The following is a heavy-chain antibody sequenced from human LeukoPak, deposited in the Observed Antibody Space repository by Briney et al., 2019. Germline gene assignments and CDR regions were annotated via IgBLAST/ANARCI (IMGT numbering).Heavy chain of an antibody. Sequence: PSVKVSCKASGYTFTNYYMHVVRQAPGQGLEWMGWINPNSGGTNYAQKFQGRVTMTRDTSISTAYMELSRLRSDDTAVYYCATSMVRGVTWPGSVPDYYYYYMDVWGKGTTVTVSS. CDR3: ATSMVRGVTWPGSVPDYYYYYMDV. D-gene: IGHD3-10*01. J-gene: IGHJ6*03. CDR2: INPNSGGT. V-gene: IGHV1-2*02. CDR1: GYTFTNYY.